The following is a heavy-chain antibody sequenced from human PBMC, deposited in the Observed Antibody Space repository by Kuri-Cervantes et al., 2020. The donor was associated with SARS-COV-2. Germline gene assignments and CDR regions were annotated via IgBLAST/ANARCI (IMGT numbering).Heavy chain of an antibody. Sequence: ASVKVSCKASGYTFTGYYMHWVRQAPGQGLEWMGWINPNSGGTNYAQKFQCWVTMTRDTSISTVYMELSRLRSDDTAVYYCARSTPLRRLVVISQGGAFDIWGQGTMVTVSS. J-gene: IGHJ3*02. CDR3: ARSTPLRRLVVISQGGAFDI. CDR1: GYTFTGYY. D-gene: IGHD3-22*01. V-gene: IGHV1-2*04. CDR2: INPNSGGT.